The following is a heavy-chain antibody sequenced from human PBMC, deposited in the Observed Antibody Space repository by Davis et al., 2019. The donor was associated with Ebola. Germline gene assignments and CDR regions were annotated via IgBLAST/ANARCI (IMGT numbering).Heavy chain of an antibody. CDR3: ARGPDSSSLYYYYYYGMDV. CDR1: GGSISSGDYY. J-gene: IGHJ6*02. V-gene: IGHV4-61*08. D-gene: IGHD6-13*01. Sequence: SETLSLTCTVSGGSISSGDYYWSWIRQPPGKGLEWIGYIYYSGSTNYNPSLKSRVTISVDTSKNQFSLKLSSVTAADTAVYYCARGPDSSSLYYYYYYGMDVWGQRTTVTVSS. CDR2: IYYSGST.